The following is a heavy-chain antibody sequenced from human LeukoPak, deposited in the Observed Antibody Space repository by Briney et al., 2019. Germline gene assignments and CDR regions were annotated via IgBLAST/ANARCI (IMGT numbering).Heavy chain of an antibody. CDR3: ARGWIFGPIDY. CDR1: GGSISSGGYY. CDR2: IYYSGST. D-gene: IGHD3/OR15-3a*01. J-gene: IGHJ4*02. Sequence: SETLSLTCTVSGGSISSGGYYWSWIRQHPGKGLEWIGYIYYSGSTYYNPSLKSRVTISVDTSKNQFSLKPSSVTAADTAVYYCARGWIFGPIDYWGQGTLVTVSS. V-gene: IGHV4-31*03.